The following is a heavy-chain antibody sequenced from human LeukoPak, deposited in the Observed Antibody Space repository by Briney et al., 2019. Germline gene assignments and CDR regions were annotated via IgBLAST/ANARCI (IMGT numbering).Heavy chain of an antibody. J-gene: IGHJ5*02. CDR3: AKDKIYYDA. V-gene: IGHV3-23*01. Sequence: GGSLRLSCAASGFIFSSYVMSWVRLAPGKGLEWVSGISGSGGSTYYADSVKGRFTISRDNSKNTLYLQMNSLRAEDTAIYYCAKDKIYYDAWGQGTLVTVSS. D-gene: IGHD3-22*01. CDR2: ISGSGGST. CDR1: GFIFSSYV.